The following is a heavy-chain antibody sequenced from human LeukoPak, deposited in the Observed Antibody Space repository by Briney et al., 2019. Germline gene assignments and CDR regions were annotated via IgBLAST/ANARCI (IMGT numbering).Heavy chain of an antibody. CDR2: IYYSGST. CDR1: GGSISSSSYY. CDR3: ARGYYDFWSGYYYYMDV. Sequence: SETLSLTCTVSGGSISSSSYYWAWIRQPPGKGLEWIGSIYYSGSTYYNPSLKSRVTISVDTSKNQFSLKLSSVTAADTAVYYCARGYYDFWSGYYYYMDVWGKGTTVTVSS. J-gene: IGHJ6*03. D-gene: IGHD3-3*01. V-gene: IGHV4-39*07.